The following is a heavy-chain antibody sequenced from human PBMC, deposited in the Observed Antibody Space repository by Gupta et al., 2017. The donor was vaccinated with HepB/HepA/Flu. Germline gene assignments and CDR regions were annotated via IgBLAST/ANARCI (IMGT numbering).Heavy chain of an antibody. CDR1: GGSFSAFY. V-gene: IGHV4-34*01. J-gene: IGHJ4*02. Sequence: QVQLRQCGAGLSTPSETLSLTCAVDGGSFSAFYWSWIRQPPGKGLEWIGEINHSGSTNYNPTLKSRVTISVDTSKNQFSLKLSSVTAADTAVYYCARAVTIFAVVSHPHGHYFDYWGQGTLVAVSS. CDR3: ARAVTIFAVVSHPHGHYFDY. CDR2: INHSGST. D-gene: IGHD3-3*01.